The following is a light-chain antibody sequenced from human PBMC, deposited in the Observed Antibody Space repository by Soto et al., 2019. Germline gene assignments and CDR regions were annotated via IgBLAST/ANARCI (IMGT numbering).Light chain of an antibody. CDR3: CSYAGSSTFV. CDR2: EVS. V-gene: IGLV2-23*02. Sequence: QSALTQPASVSGFPGQSITISCTGTSSDVGSYNLVSWYQQHPGKAPKLMIYEVSKRPSGVSNRFSGSKSGNTASLTISGLQAEDEADYYCCSYAGSSTFVFGGRTKLTVL. CDR1: SSDVGSYNL. J-gene: IGLJ2*01.